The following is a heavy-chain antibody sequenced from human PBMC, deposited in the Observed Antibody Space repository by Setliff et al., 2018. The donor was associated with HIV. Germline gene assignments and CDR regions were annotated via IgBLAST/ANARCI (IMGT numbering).Heavy chain of an antibody. CDR2: INHSGHT. CDR1: GASLSDFF. J-gene: IGHJ2*01. CDR3: AKFVMFGWYFDP. Sequence: KSSETLSLTCDVFGASLSDFFWAWLRQPPGRGLEWIGDINHSGHTKYNPSLKSRLTLSVDTSKNRFSLNLESVTAADTAVYYCAKFVMFGWYFDPWGRGTPVTVSS. D-gene: IGHD3-3*01. V-gene: IGHV4-34*01.